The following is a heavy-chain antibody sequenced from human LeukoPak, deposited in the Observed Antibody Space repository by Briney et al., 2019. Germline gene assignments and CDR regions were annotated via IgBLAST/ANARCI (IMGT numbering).Heavy chain of an antibody. CDR2: ISYDGSNK. J-gene: IGHJ4*02. D-gene: IGHD5-24*01. Sequence: GGSLRLSCAASGFTFSSYGMHWVRQAPGKGLEWVAVISYDGSNKYYADSVKGRFTISRDNAKNSLYLQMNSLRAEDTAVYYCATGGWLQPFDYWGQGTLVTVSS. CDR3: ATGGWLQPFDY. CDR1: GFTFSSYG. V-gene: IGHV3-30*03.